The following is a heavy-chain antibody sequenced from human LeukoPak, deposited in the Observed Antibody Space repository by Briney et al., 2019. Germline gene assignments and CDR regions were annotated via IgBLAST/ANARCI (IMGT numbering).Heavy chain of an antibody. CDR3: ARRVYCSSTTCSDY. CDR1: GGSISNHY. V-gene: IGHV4-59*11. CDR2: IYSSGST. J-gene: IGHJ4*02. Sequence: PSETLSLTCTVSGGSISNHYWSWIRQPPSKELEWIGYIYSSGSTNHNPSLKSRVSISVETSKNQFSLKLSSVTAADTAVYYCARRVYCSSTTCSDYWGQGTLVTVSS. D-gene: IGHD2-2*01.